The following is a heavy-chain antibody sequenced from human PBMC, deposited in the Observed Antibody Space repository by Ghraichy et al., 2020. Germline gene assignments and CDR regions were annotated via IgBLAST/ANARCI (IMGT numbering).Heavy chain of an antibody. CDR3: ARELVAAAAFYFYYAIDV. D-gene: IGHD6-13*01. CDR1: EFTVSSHY. Sequence: LSLTCAASEFTVSSHYMSWVRQAPGKGLEWVSIIHTGGNTYYADSVRGRFTISRDNSKNTLYLQMNSLTVEDTAVYYCARELVAAAAFYFYYAIDVWGQGTTVIVSS. V-gene: IGHV3-53*01. CDR2: IHTGGNT. J-gene: IGHJ6*02.